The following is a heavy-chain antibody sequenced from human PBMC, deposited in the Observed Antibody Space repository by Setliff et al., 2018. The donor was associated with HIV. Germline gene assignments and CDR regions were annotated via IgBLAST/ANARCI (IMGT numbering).Heavy chain of an antibody. V-gene: IGHV1-46*01. CDR1: GYNFITYY. D-gene: IGHD3-10*01. CDR2: INPRSGST. J-gene: IGHJ4*02. Sequence: ASVKVSCKASGYNFITYYIHWVRQAPGQGLEWMGLINPRSGSTNYAQKFQDRVTMTSDTSTRTVYMELSSLGSDDTAVYYCAKVMSITMVRGALGNWGQGTLVTVSS. CDR3: AKVMSITMVRGALGN.